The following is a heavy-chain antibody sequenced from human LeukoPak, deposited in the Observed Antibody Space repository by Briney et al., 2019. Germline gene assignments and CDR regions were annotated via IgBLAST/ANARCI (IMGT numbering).Heavy chain of an antibody. CDR2: INDDGSEK. V-gene: IGHV3-7*01. Sequence: PAGSLRLSCAASGFPLSNHWMTWVRQAPGKGLEWVANINDDGSEKYYAESVKGRFTISRDNAKNSLFLQMNSLRVEDTAEYYYARHGYNYAWDPWGQGTLVSVSS. CDR3: ARHGYNYAWDP. J-gene: IGHJ5*02. D-gene: IGHD5-18*01. CDR1: GFPLSNHW.